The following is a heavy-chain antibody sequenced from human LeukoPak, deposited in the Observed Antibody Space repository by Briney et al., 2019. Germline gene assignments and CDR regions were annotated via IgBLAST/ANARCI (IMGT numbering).Heavy chain of an antibody. Sequence: SETLSLTCTVSGGSISSSSYYWGWIRQPPGKGLEWIGSINHSENTYYNPSLKSRVTISVDTSKNHFSLNLTSVTAADTAVYFCARGSSAAREGWFDPWGQGTLVTVSS. D-gene: IGHD6-6*01. V-gene: IGHV4-39*02. CDR2: INHSENT. CDR1: GGSISSSSYY. CDR3: ARGSSAAREGWFDP. J-gene: IGHJ5*02.